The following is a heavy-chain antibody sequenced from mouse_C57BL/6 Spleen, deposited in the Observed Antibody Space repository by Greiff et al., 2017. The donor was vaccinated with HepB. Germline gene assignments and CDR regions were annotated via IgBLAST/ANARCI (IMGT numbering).Heavy chain of an antibody. J-gene: IGHJ3*01. Sequence: EVNLVESGEGLVKPGGSLKLSCAASGFTFSSYAMSWVRQTPEKRLEWVAYISSGGDYIYYADTVKGRFTISRDNARNTLYLQMSSLKSEDTAMYYCTRDRDGYYWFAYWGQGTLVTVSA. CDR1: GFTFSSYA. CDR2: ISSGGDYI. D-gene: IGHD2-3*01. V-gene: IGHV5-9-1*02. CDR3: TRDRDGYYWFAY.